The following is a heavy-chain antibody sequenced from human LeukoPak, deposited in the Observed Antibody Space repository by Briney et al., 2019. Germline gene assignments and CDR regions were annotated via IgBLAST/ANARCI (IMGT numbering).Heavy chain of an antibody. CDR1: GGSISSSRYY. V-gene: IGHV4-39*07. CDR2: IYYSGST. CDR3: ARESGSMAARLGIFDY. D-gene: IGHD6-6*01. Sequence: SETLSLTCTVSGGSISSSRYYWGWIRQPPGKGLEWIGSIYYSGSTYYNPSLKSRVTISVDTSKNHFSLKLSSVTAADTAVYYCARESGSMAARLGIFDYWGQGTLVTVSS. J-gene: IGHJ4*02.